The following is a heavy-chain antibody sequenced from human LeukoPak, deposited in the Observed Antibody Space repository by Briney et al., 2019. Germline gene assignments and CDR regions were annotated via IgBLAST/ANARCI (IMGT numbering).Heavy chain of an antibody. CDR2: IKTDGSSI. CDR1: GFTLRSYW. V-gene: IGHV3-74*01. Sequence: QTGGSLRLSCAASGFTLRSYWMHWVRQAPGKGLVWVSRIKTDGSSITNADSVKGQFTISRDNAKNTLYLQMNSLRAEDTAVYYCTRGQYSYWPFDYWGQGTLVTVSS. CDR3: TRGQYSYWPFDY. D-gene: IGHD5-18*01. J-gene: IGHJ4*02.